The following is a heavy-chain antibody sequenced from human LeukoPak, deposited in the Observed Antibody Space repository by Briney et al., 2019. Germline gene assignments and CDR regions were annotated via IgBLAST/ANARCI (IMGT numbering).Heavy chain of an antibody. CDR2: ISSSSSYI. CDR1: GFTFSSYS. D-gene: IGHD3-22*01. V-gene: IGHV3-21*01. J-gene: IGHJ4*02. CDR3: ASRGYYYDSSGNFNFDY. Sequence: GGSLRLSCAASGFTFSSYSMNWVRQAPGKGLEWVSSISSSSSYIYYADSVKGRFTISRDNAKNSLYLQMNSLRAEDTAVYYCASRGYYYDSSGNFNFDYWGQGTLVTVSS.